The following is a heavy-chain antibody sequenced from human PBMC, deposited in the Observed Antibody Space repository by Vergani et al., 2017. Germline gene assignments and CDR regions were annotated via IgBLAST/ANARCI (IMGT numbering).Heavy chain of an antibody. CDR3: ATSRYCSSTSCPMDV. J-gene: IGHJ6*04. V-gene: IGHV3-23*01. Sequence: EVQLLESGGGLVQPGGSLRLSCAASGFTFSSYAMSWVRQVPGKGLEWVSGISGSGGNTYYANSVKGRFTISRDNSKNTLYLQMNSLRADDTAVYYCATSRYCSSTSCPMDVWGKGTTVTVSS. CDR1: GFTFSSYA. D-gene: IGHD2-2*01. CDR2: ISGSGGNT.